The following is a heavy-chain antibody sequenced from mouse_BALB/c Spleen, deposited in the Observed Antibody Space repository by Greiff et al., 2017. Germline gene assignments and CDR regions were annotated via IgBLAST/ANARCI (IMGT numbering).Heavy chain of an antibody. CDR1: GYTFSSYW. D-gene: IGHD2-1*01. Sequence: VQLKQSGAELMKPGASVKISCKATGYTFSSYWIEWVKQRPGHGLEWIGEILPGSGSTNYNEKFKGKATFTADTSSNTAYMQLSSLTSEDSAVYYCARRNGNPYYFDYWGQGTTLTVSS. CDR3: ARRNGNPYYFDY. CDR2: ILPGSGST. V-gene: IGHV1-9*01. J-gene: IGHJ2*01.